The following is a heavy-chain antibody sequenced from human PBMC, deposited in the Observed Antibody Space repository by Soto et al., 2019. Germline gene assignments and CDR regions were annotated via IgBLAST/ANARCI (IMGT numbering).Heavy chain of an antibody. V-gene: IGHV3-23*01. Sequence: EVQLLESGGGWVQPGGSLRLSCAASGFTFSTYAMLWVRLAPGKGLEWVSAISGSGGNTYYADSAKGRFTITRDNSKSTLYLQMNSLRAEDTAVYYCAKGISGTSRSYYYYAMDVWGQGTTVTVSS. CDR2: ISGSGGNT. CDR1: GFTFSTYA. D-gene: IGHD6-13*01. J-gene: IGHJ6*02. CDR3: AKGISGTSRSYYYYAMDV.